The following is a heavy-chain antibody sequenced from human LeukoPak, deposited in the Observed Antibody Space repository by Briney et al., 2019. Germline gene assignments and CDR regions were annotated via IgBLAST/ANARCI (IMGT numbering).Heavy chain of an antibody. D-gene: IGHD3-3*01. J-gene: IGHJ4*02. CDR2: ISYDGSNK. Sequence: GGSLRLSCAASRFTFSTYGMHWVRQAPGKGLEWVAVISYDGSNKYYADSVKGRFTISRDNSNNTLYLQMNSLRAEDTAVYYCARSYYDFWSGYPDYWGQGTLVTVSS. CDR3: ARSYYDFWSGYPDY. CDR1: RFTFSTYG. V-gene: IGHV3-30*03.